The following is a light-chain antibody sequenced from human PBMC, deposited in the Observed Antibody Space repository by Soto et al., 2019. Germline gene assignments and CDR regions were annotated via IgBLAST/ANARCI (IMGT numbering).Light chain of an antibody. J-gene: IGKJ4*01. CDR1: QSVGST. Sequence: EIVLTQSTAALSVSPGERVTFSCWASQSVGSTLNWYQQRPGQSPRLLIYDTSIRATGIPARFSGSGSGTESTLTIASLQSEDFGVYYCQRFNRSPLSFGGGTKVDIK. CDR2: DTS. CDR3: QRFNRSPLS. V-gene: IGKV3-15*01.